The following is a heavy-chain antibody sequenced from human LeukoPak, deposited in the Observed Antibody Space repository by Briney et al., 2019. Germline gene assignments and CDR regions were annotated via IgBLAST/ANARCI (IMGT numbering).Heavy chain of an antibody. V-gene: IGHV1-18*01. Sequence: ASVKVSCKASGYTFTSYGISWVRQAPGQGLEWMGWISAYNGNTNYAQKLQGRVTMTTDTSTSTAYMELRSLRSDDTAVYYCARDLVGYCSSTSCYFPGWGKNWFDPWGQGTLVTVSS. CDR1: GYTFTSYG. J-gene: IGHJ5*02. CDR3: ARDLVGYCSSTSCYFPGWGKNWFDP. D-gene: IGHD2-2*01. CDR2: ISAYNGNT.